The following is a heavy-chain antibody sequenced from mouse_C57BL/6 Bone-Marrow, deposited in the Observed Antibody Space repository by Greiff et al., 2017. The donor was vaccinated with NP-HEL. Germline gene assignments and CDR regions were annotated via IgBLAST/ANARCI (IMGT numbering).Heavy chain of an antibody. CDR3: ARSGLYYGKYFDV. V-gene: IGHV1-82*01. D-gene: IGHD1-1*01. Sequence: VQLQQSGPELVKPGASVKISCKASGYAFSSSWMNWVKQRPGKGLEWIGRIYPGDGDTNYNGKFKGKATLTADKSSSTAYMQLSSLTSEDSAVYFCARSGLYYGKYFDVWGTGTTVTVSS. CDR1: GYAFSSSW. J-gene: IGHJ1*03. CDR2: IYPGDGDT.